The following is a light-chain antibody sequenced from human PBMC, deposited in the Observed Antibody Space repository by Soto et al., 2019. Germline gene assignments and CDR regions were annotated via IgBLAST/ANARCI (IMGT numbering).Light chain of an antibody. V-gene: IGKV3-15*01. J-gene: IGKJ4*01. CDR2: AAS. Sequence: IVLTQSPATLSLSPGARAPLSCRASQSVNSHLAWYPQKPGQAPRLLIYAASTLQSGVPSRFSGSGSGTEFTLTISSLQPEDFATYYCQQLNSYPLTFGGGTKV. CDR1: QSVNSH. CDR3: QQLNSYPLT.